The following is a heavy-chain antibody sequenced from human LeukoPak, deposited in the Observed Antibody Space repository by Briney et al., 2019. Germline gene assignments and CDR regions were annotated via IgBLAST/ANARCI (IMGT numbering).Heavy chain of an antibody. D-gene: IGHD3-22*01. J-gene: IGHJ4*02. Sequence: PGGSLRLSCVVSGFTVSSNYMSRVRQAPGKGLECVSIIYSDGTTYYADSVKGRFTISRDNSKNMVNLQMNSLRAEDTAMYYCTRDRYSGYHFGYWGQGTLVTVSS. CDR2: IYSDGTT. CDR3: TRDRYSGYHFGY. CDR1: GFTVSSNY. V-gene: IGHV3-53*01.